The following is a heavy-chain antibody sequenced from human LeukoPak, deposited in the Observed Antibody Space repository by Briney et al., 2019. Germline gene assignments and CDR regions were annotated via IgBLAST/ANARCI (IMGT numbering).Heavy chain of an antibody. CDR3: AREDDWNYEDY. Sequence: GGSLRLSCAASGFTFSNYWMSWVRQAPGRGLEWVANIKQDGSEKYSVNSVKGRFTISRDNAKNSLCLQMNSLRAEDTAIYYCAREDDWNYEDYWGQGTLVTVSS. V-gene: IGHV3-7*01. CDR1: GFTFSNYW. CDR2: IKQDGSEK. J-gene: IGHJ4*02. D-gene: IGHD1-7*01.